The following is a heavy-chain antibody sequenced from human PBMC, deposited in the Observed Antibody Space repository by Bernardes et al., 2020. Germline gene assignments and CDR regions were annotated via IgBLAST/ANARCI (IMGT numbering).Heavy chain of an antibody. Sequence: ASVKVSCKASGYTFTGYYMHWVRQAPGQGLEWMGRINPNSGGTNYAQKFQGRVTMTRDTSISTAYMELSRLRSDDTAVYYCARDPYSSSWYSLGYYYGMDVWGQGNTVTVSS. J-gene: IGHJ6*01. D-gene: IGHD6-13*01. CDR3: ARDPYSSSWYSLGYYYGMDV. CDR1: GYTFTGYY. CDR2: INPNSGGT. V-gene: IGHV1-2*06.